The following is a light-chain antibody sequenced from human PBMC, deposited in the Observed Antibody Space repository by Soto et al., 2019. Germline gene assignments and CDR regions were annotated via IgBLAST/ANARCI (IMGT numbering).Light chain of an antibody. CDR3: SSYTTSRTVV. CDR1: SSDFGNYNR. CDR2: EVS. J-gene: IGLJ2*01. Sequence: QSALTQPPSVSGSPGQSVTISCTGTSSDFGNYNRVSWYQLPPGTAPKLMIYEVSNRPSAVPDRFSGSKSGNTASLTISGLQAEDEADYYCSSYTTSRTVVFGGGTQLTVL. V-gene: IGLV2-18*02.